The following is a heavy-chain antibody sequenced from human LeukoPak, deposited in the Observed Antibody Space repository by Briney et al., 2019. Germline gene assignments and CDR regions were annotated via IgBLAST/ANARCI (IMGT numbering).Heavy chain of an antibody. D-gene: IGHD3-10*01. CDR2: ISYTGST. V-gene: IGHV4-59*01. J-gene: IGHJ4*02. CDR3: ARSYGSGNYFDY. CDR1: GGSISSYY. Sequence: SETLSLTCTVSGGSISSYYVSWIRQPPGKGLEWIGSISYTGSTDYNPSLKSRVTISVDMSKNQFSLKVSSVTAADTAVYYCARSYGSGNYFDYWGQGTLVTVSS.